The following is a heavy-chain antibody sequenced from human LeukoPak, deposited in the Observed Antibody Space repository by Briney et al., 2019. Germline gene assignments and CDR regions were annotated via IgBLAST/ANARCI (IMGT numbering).Heavy chain of an antibody. CDR2: INAGNGNT. CDR3: ARGVLREQQLGLDY. CDR1: GYTFISYA. Sequence: ASVTVSFKASGYTFISYAIHWVRQAPGQRLEWMGWINAGNGNTKYSQQFQGRVTITRDTSASTAYMDLSSLRSEDTAVYYCARGVLREQQLGLDYWGQGTLVTVSS. V-gene: IGHV1-3*01. J-gene: IGHJ4*02. D-gene: IGHD6-13*01.